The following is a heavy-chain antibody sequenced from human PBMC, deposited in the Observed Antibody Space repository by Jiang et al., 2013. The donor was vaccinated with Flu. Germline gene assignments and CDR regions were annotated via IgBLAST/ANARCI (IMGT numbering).Heavy chain of an antibody. CDR3: AKEPPSAMDGLDS. CDR1: GASISSDDYY. J-gene: IGHJ4*02. V-gene: IGHV4-30-4*08. Sequence: GPGLVKPSQTLSLTCTVSGASISSDDYYWSWIRQPPGKGLEWIGYVYSSGTTYYTPSLESRVVISVDKSKNQFSLKLTSVTAADTAVYYCAKEPPSAMDGLDSWGQGTLVTVSS. CDR2: VYSSGTT. D-gene: IGHD2-2*01.